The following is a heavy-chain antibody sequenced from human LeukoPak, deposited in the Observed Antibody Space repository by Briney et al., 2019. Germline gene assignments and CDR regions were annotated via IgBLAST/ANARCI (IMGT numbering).Heavy chain of an antibody. Sequence: ASVKVSCKASGYTFTSYGISWVRQAPGQELEWMGWTSAYNGNTNYAQKLQGRVTMTTDTSTSTAYMELRSLRSDDTAVYYCARDGGSSGYCAIEFDYWGQGTLVTVSS. CDR2: TSAYNGNT. J-gene: IGHJ4*02. CDR3: ARDGGSSGYCAIEFDY. D-gene: IGHD3-22*01. CDR1: GYTFTSYG. V-gene: IGHV1-18*01.